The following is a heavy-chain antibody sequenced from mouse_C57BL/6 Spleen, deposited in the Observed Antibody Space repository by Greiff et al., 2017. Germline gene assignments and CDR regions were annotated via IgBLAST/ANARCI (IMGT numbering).Heavy chain of an antibody. Sequence: VQLQQSGPELVKPGASVKISCKASGYAFSSSWMNWVKQRPGKGLEWIGRIYPGDGDTNYNGKFKGKATLTADKSSSTAYMQLSSLTSEDSAVXFCALITTVVPMDYWGQGTSVTVSS. CDR2: IYPGDGDT. J-gene: IGHJ4*01. V-gene: IGHV1-82*01. CDR3: ALITTVVPMDY. D-gene: IGHD1-1*01. CDR1: GYAFSSSW.